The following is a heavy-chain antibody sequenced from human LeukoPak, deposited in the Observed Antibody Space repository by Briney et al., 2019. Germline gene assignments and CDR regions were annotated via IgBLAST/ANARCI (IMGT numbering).Heavy chain of an antibody. D-gene: IGHD5-12*01. CDR2: IYPGDSDT. CDR1: GYSFTNYW. Sequence: GESLKISCKGSGYSFTNYWIGWVRQMPGKGLEWMGIIYPGDSDTRYSPSFQGQVTISANKSITTAYLQWSSLKASDTAIYYCVRRAATTPHPYFDYWGQGTLVTVSS. J-gene: IGHJ4*02. CDR3: VRRAATTPHPYFDY. V-gene: IGHV5-51*01.